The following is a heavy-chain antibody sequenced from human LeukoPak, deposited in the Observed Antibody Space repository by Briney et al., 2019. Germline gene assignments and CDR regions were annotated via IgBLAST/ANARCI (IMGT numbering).Heavy chain of an antibody. CDR1: GGSISGSSYY. Sequence: SETLSLTCTVSGGSISGSSYYWGWIRQPPGKGLEWIGSIYYSGSTYYNPSLKSRVTISVDTSKNQFSLKLSSVTAADTAVYYCARQRGSSWYSDYWGQGTLVTVSS. J-gene: IGHJ4*02. CDR3: ARQRGSSWYSDY. D-gene: IGHD6-13*01. V-gene: IGHV4-39*01. CDR2: IYYSGST.